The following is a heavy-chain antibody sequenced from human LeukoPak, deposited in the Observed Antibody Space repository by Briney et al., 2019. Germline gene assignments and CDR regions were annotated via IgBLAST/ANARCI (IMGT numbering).Heavy chain of an antibody. J-gene: IGHJ4*02. Sequence: SETLSLTRTVSGGSISSYYWSWIRQPAGKGLEWIGRIYTSGSTNYNPSLKSRVTMSVDTSKNQFSLRLSSVTAADTAVYYCARAPQRPLSSGWFFDYWGQGTLVTVSS. CDR3: ARAPQRPLSSGWFFDY. D-gene: IGHD6-19*01. CDR1: GGSISSYY. CDR2: IYTSGST. V-gene: IGHV4-4*07.